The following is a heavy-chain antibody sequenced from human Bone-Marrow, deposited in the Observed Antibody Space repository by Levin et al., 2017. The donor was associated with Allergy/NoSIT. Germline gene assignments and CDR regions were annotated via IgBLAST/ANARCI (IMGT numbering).Heavy chain of an antibody. Sequence: EASVKVSCAASGFTFSSYAMNWVRQAPGKGLEWVSAISGSGGSTYYADSVKGRFTISRDNSKNTLYLQMNGLRAEDTAVYYCAKDTSGSTTRNFDYWGQGTLVTVSS. J-gene: IGHJ4*02. CDR1: GFTFSSYA. CDR3: AKDTSGSTTRNFDY. V-gene: IGHV3-23*01. D-gene: IGHD5/OR15-5a*01. CDR2: ISGSGGST.